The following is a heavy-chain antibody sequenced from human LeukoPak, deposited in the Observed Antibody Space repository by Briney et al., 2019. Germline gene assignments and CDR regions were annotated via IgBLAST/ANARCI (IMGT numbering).Heavy chain of an antibody. Sequence: GGSLRLSCAASGFTFNSYWMAWVRQAPGKGLEWVANIKQDGNKKYYVDSVKGRFIISRDNAKNSLYLQMNSLRVEDTAVYYCARDGDYDWNYRSGFDYWGQGTLVTVSS. CDR3: ARDGDYDWNYRSGFDY. D-gene: IGHD1-7*01. CDR2: IKQDGNKK. CDR1: GFTFNSYW. J-gene: IGHJ4*02. V-gene: IGHV3-7*01.